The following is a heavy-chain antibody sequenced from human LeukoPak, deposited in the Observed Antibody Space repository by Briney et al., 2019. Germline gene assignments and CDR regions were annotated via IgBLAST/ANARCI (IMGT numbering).Heavy chain of an antibody. CDR2: ISSSSSYI. CDR1: RFTFSSYS. D-gene: IGHD4-17*01. V-gene: IGHV3-21*04. Sequence: PGGSLRLSCAASRFTFSSYSMNWVRQAPGKGLEWVSSISSSSSYIYYADSVKGRFTISRDNSKSTLYLQMSSLRAVDTAIYYCAKDPSTFLTTGWYFDLWGRGTLVTVSS. CDR3: AKDPSTFLTTGWYFDL. J-gene: IGHJ2*01.